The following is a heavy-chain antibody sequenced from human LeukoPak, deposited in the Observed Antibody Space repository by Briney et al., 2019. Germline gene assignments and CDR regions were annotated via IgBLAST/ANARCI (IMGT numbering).Heavy chain of an antibody. CDR2: IYYSGST. J-gene: IGHJ6*03. D-gene: IGHD6-6*01. CDR1: GGSISSHY. CDR3: ARGEAARPDSFYYYYYYMDV. V-gene: IGHV4-59*11. Sequence: SETLSLTCTVSGGSISSHYWSWIRQPPGKGLEWIGYIYYSGSTNYNPSLKSRVTISVDTSKNQFSLKLSSVTAADTAVYYCARGEAARPDSFYYYYYYMDVWGKGTTVTVSS.